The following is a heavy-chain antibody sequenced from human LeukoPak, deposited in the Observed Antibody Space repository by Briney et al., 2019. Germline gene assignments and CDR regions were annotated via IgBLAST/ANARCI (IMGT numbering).Heavy chain of an antibody. CDR3: AKGSSTTCPCYRDY. Sequence: GGSLRLSCAASGFTFTNYAMSWVRQAPGKGLEWVSAITTDGRSTYYADSVKGRFTISRDNSKNTLYLQMNSLRAEDTALYYCAKGSSTTCPCYRDYWGQGTLVTVPS. D-gene: IGHD2-2*01. CDR2: ITTDGRST. V-gene: IGHV3-23*01. J-gene: IGHJ4*02. CDR1: GFTFTNYA.